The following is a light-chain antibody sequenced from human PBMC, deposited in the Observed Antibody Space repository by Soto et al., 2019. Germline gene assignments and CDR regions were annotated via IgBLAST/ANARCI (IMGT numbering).Light chain of an antibody. CDR2: GAT. V-gene: IGKV1-9*01. J-gene: IGKJ3*01. CDR1: QAIINY. Sequence: IQLTQSPSSLSASVGERVTITCRASQAIINYLAWYQQKPGKAPQLLIYGATTLQSGVPSSFSGSGSGTHFTLTVSSLQPEDFATYYCQQLFIYPPTFGPGTKVDI. CDR3: QQLFIYPPT.